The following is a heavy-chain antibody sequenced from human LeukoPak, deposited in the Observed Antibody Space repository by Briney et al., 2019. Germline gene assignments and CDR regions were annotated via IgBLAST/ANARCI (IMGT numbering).Heavy chain of an antibody. J-gene: IGHJ4*02. V-gene: IGHV4-34*01. Sequence: SETLSLTCAVYGGSFSGYYWSWIRQPPGMGLEWIGEINHSGSTNYNPSLKSRVTISVDTSKNQFSLKLSSVTAADTAVYYCARGRTVVRFWGQGTLVTVSS. CDR2: INHSGST. CDR3: ARGRTVVRF. CDR1: GGSFSGYY. D-gene: IGHD4-23*01.